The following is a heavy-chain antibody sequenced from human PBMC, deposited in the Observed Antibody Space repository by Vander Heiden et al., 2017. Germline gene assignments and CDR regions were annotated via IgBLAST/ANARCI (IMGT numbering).Heavy chain of an antibody. J-gene: IGHJ6*02. V-gene: IGHV4-31*11. D-gene: IGHD2-15*01. CDR3: ARALSVVAATGGYYYNGMDV. Sequence: QVQLQQSGPGLVKPSQTLYLPCAVSGGSISRMRYYWGWIRQHPGKGLEWIGYIYYSGSTYYNPSLKSRVTISVDTSKNQFSLKLSSVTAADTAVYYCARALSVVAATGGYYYNGMDVWGQGTTVTVSS. CDR1: GGSISRMRYY. CDR2: IYYSGST.